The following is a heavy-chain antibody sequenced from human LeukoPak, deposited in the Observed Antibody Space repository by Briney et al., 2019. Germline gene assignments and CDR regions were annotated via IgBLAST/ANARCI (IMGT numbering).Heavy chain of an antibody. CDR2: ISGDGSST. J-gene: IGHJ4*02. Sequence: GRTLRLSRASSVFTHSKYWMHWVRHARGRGLVWVSRISGDGSSTIYADSVKGRFTISRDNAKNTLYLQINSLRTEDTAVYYCARKYNWNFPFEFWGQGTLVTVSS. D-gene: IGHD1-7*01. V-gene: IGHV3-74*01. CDR3: ARKYNWNFPFEF. CDR1: VFTHSKYW.